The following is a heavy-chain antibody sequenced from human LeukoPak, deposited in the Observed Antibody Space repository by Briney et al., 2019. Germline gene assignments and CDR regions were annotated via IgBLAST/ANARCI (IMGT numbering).Heavy chain of an antibody. CDR3: ARGVGSGYTDY. CDR2: IIPIFGTA. CDR1: GGTFSSYA. J-gene: IGHJ4*02. V-gene: IGHV1-69*06. D-gene: IGHD3-22*01. Sequence: SVKVSCKASGGTFSSYAISWVRQAPGQGLEWMGGIIPIFGTANYAQKLQDRVTITADKSTSTAYMELSSLRSEDTAVYYCARGVGSGYTDYWGQGALVTVSS.